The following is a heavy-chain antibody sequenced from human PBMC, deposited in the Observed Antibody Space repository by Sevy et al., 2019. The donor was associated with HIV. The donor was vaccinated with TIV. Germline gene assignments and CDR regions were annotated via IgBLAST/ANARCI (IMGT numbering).Heavy chain of an antibody. CDR1: GFTFSSYS. Sequence: GGSLRLSCAASGFTFSSYSMNWVRQAPDKGLEWVSYISSSSSTIYYADSVKGRFTISRDNAKNSLYLQMNSLRDEDTAVYYCASVFSNYYYYGMDVWGQGTTVTVSS. CDR3: ASVFSNYYYYGMDV. D-gene: IGHD3-16*01. J-gene: IGHJ6*02. V-gene: IGHV3-48*02. CDR2: ISSSSSTI.